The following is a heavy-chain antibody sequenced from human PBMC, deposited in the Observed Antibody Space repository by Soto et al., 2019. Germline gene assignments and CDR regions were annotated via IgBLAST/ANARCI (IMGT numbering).Heavy chain of an antibody. CDR2: IIPIFGTA. CDR3: ARVGVAAAGTLYYYSGMDV. J-gene: IGHJ6*02. D-gene: IGHD6-13*01. V-gene: IGHV1-69*12. CDR1: GGTFSSYA. Sequence: QVQLVQSGAEVKKPGSSVKVSCKASGGTFSSYAISWVRQAPGQGLEWMGGIIPIFGTANYAQKFQGRVTITADESTSTAYMELSSLRSEDTAVYYCARVGVAAAGTLYYYSGMDVWGQGTTVTVSS.